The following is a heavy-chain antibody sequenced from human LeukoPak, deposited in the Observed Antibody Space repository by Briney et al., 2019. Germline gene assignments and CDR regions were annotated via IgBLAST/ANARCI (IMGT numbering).Heavy chain of an antibody. Sequence: ASVKVSCKASGYTFTSYYMHWVRQAPGQGLEWMGIINPSGGSTSYAQKYQGRVTLTTDISTSTAYVELRSLTSDDTAVYYCARDTGSGSYYVGPYSYYMDVWGKGTTVTVSS. D-gene: IGHD1-26*01. CDR3: ARDTGSGSYYVGPYSYYMDV. J-gene: IGHJ6*03. CDR2: INPSGGST. CDR1: GYTFTSYY. V-gene: IGHV1-46*01.